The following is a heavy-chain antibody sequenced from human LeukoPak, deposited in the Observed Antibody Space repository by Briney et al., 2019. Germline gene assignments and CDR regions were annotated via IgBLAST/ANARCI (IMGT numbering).Heavy chain of an antibody. Sequence: GGSLRLSCAASGFTANSDYISWVRQAPGKGLEWVSVFYRGGSTHYADSVKGRFSISRDNWKNTVDLQMNSLRAEDTAVYYCARMGLWFGELLGRRDYWGQGTLVAVSS. CDR1: GFTANSDY. CDR2: FYRGGST. CDR3: ARMGLWFGELLGRRDY. D-gene: IGHD3-10*01. V-gene: IGHV3-66*01. J-gene: IGHJ4*02.